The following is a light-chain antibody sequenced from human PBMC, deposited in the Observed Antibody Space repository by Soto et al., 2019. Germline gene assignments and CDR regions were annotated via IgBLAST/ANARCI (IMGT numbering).Light chain of an antibody. CDR3: QQYNNWPLT. V-gene: IGKV3-15*01. Sequence: EIVMTQSPATLSLSPGERATLSCRASQSVSSYFAWYQQKPGQAPRLLIYDASTRATGIPARFSGSGSGTDFTLTISSLQSEDFAVYYCQQYNNWPLTFGQGTKVEIK. CDR1: QSVSSY. J-gene: IGKJ1*01. CDR2: DAS.